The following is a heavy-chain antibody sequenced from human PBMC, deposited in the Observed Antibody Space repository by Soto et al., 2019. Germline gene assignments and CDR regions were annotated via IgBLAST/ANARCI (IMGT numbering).Heavy chain of an antibody. V-gene: IGHV3-9*01. CDR3: AKFITSPRRHTVSRLGIGIPAEPPTVTVHS. Sequence: QKQGKGLEWVSGISWNSGSIGYADSVKGRFIISRDNAKNTLYLQMNSLGTEDTALYYCAKFITSPRRHTVSRLGIGIPAEPPTVTVHS. D-gene: IGHD3-22*01. J-gene: IGHJ5*01. CDR2: ISWNSGSI.